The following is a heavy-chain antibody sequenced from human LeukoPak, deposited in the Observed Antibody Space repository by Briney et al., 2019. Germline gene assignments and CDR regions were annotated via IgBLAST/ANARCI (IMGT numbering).Heavy chain of an antibody. CDR3: ASGLVRSGYKGGQYYFDY. Sequence: ASVKVSCKASGGTFSSYAVSWVRLTPGQGLEWMGWISAYNGNTNYAQKLQGRVTMTTDTSTSTAYMELRSLRSDDTAVYYCASGLVRSGYKGGQYYFDYWGQGTLVTVSS. CDR2: ISAYNGNT. CDR1: GGTFSSYA. V-gene: IGHV1-18*01. J-gene: IGHJ4*02. D-gene: IGHD3-22*01.